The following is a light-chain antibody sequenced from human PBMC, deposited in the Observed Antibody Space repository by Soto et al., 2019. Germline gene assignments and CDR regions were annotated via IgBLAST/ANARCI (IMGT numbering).Light chain of an antibody. J-gene: IGLJ2*01. V-gene: IGLV4-69*01. CDR2: LTSDGSH. Sequence: QSVLTQSPSASGSLGASVKLTCTLSSGHSSSAIAWHQQQPEKGPRYLMKLTSDGSHTKGDGIPDRFSGSSSGAERYLTISSLQSEDEADYYCQTWDTGIVVFGGGTKLTVL. CDR3: QTWDTGIVV. CDR1: SGHSSSA.